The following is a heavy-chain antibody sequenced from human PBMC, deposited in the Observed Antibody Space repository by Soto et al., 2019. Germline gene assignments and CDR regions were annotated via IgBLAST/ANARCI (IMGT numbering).Heavy chain of an antibody. CDR3: ARELYYDILTGAPGIYYYGMDV. J-gene: IGHJ6*02. V-gene: IGHV1-69*06. D-gene: IGHD3-9*01. CDR1: GGTFSSYA. CDR2: IIPIFGTA. Sequence: ASVKVSCKASGGTFSSYAISWERQAPGQGLEWMGGIIPIFGTANYAQKFQGRVTITADKSTSTAYMELSSLRSEDTAVYYCARELYYDILTGAPGIYYYGMDVWGQGTTVSSSS.